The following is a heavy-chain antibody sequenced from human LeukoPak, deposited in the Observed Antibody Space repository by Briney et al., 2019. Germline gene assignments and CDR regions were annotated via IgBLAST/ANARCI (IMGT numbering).Heavy chain of an antibody. CDR1: GYRFTSHW. D-gene: IGHD2-15*01. V-gene: IGHV5-51*01. J-gene: IGHJ6*03. CDR2: IYPGDSDI. CDR3: TKHAVLGYGLLDYYYMDV. Sequence: GESLKISCKGSGYRFTSHWIGWVRQRPGKGLEWMGIIYPGDSDIRYSPSFQGRVTISADKSISTAYLQWSSLKASDTAMYYCTKHAVLGYGLLDYYYMDVWGKGTTVTVSS.